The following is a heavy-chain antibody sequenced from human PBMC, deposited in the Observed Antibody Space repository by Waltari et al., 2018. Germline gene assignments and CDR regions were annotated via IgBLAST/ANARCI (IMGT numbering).Heavy chain of an antibody. CDR3: AKGPPTDYYGSGSYFYYFDY. V-gene: IGHV3-9*01. Sequence: EVQLVESGGGLVQPGRSLRLSCAASGFTFDDYAMHWLRQAPGKGLGGVSGISWNMSSIGDEDSVKVRFTSSGDTAKNSLYLQMNSLRAKDTALYYCAKGPPTDYYGSGSYFYYFDYWGQGTLVTVSS. CDR2: ISWNMSSI. D-gene: IGHD3-10*01. CDR1: GFTFDDYA. J-gene: IGHJ4*02.